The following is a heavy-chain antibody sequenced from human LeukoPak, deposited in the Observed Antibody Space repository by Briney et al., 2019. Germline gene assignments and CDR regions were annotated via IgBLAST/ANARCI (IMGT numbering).Heavy chain of an antibody. V-gene: IGHV3-11*01. CDR3: ARDQQPRDVYYYYYGMDV. J-gene: IGHJ6*02. D-gene: IGHD6-13*01. CDR2: ISSSGSTI. CDR1: GFTFSDYY. Sequence: GGSLRLSCAASGFTFSDYYMSWIRQAPGKGLEWVSYISSSGSTIYYADSVKGRFTISRDNAKNSLYLQMNSLRAEDTAVYYCARDQQPRDVYYYYYGMDVWGQGTTVTVSS.